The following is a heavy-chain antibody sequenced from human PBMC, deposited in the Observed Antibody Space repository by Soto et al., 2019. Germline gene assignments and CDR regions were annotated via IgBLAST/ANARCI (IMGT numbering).Heavy chain of an antibody. CDR3: AREQSGEIMTITYAFDI. V-gene: IGHV1-3*01. J-gene: IGHJ3*02. CDR1: GYTFTSYA. Sequence: QVQLVQPGAEVKKPGASVKVSCKASGYTFTSYAIHWVREAPGQRLEWMGWINAGNGHTQYSQRFQGRVTITRDTSANLAYMEVSSLRSEDTALYYCAREQSGEIMTITYAFDIWAQGTMVTVSS. CDR2: INAGNGHT. D-gene: IGHD3-10*01.